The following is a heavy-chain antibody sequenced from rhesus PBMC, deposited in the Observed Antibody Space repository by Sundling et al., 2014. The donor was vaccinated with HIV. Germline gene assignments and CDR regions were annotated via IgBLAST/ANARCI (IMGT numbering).Heavy chain of an antibody. D-gene: IGHD3-34*01. J-gene: IGHJ6*01. CDR1: GGSISSNNW. Sequence: QVQLQESGPGLVKPSETLSLTCAVSGGSISSNNWWTWIRQPLGKGLEWIGSMYGKTATIHYNPSLNNRVTLSIDTSKNQLSLKLSSVTAADTAVYYCARDDTGVINMGSYGLDSWGQGVIVTVSS. CDR3: ARDDTGVINMGSYGLDS. V-gene: IGHV4-65*02. CDR2: MYGKTATI.